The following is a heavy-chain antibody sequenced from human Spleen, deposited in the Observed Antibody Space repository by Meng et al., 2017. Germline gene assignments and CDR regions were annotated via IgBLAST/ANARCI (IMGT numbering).Heavy chain of an antibody. Sequence: LSLTCAASGFTFSSYAMTWVRQAPGKGLEWVSGISGSSDTTYYADSVKGRFTISRDNSKNTLFLQMNSLRADDTAVYYCAKDRYLKNFGEFPIWGQGALVTVSS. CDR3: AKDRYLKNFGEFPI. CDR2: ISGSSDTT. V-gene: IGHV3-23*01. J-gene: IGHJ4*02. CDR1: GFTFSSYA. D-gene: IGHD3-10*01.